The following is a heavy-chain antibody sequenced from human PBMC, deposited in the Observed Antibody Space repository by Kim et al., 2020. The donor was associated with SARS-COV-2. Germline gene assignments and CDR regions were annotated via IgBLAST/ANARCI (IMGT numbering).Heavy chain of an antibody. D-gene: IGHD3-16*01. V-gene: IGHV3-74*01. J-gene: IGHJ3*02. CDR3: ARYTTTVKPGAFGVSYAFDM. CDR2: VNSDGSAT. Sequence: GGSLRLSCAASGFTFSTYWMHWVRQSPGQGLVWVSRVNSDGSATTYAAPVKGRFTISRDNAKNTLYLQMNSLSAEDTAVYYCARYTTTVKPGAFGVSYAFDMWGQGTMVTVSS. CDR1: GFTFSTYW.